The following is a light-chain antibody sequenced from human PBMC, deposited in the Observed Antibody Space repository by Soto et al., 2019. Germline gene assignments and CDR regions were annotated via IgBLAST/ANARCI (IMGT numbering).Light chain of an antibody. CDR2: NAT. Sequence: ENVLTQSPGTLSLSPGERATLSCRASQSVGNKYLGWFQQKLGQAPRLLISNATYRAAGVADRFSGSGSGTDFSLTISRLGPEDFAVYYCQQYATSPWTFGQGTKVEIK. CDR1: QSVGNKY. J-gene: IGKJ1*01. CDR3: QQYATSPWT. V-gene: IGKV3-20*01.